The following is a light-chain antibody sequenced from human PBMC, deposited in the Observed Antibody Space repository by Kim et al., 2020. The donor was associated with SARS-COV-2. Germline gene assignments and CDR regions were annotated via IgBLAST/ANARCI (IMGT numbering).Light chain of an antibody. Sequence: DIQMPQSPSTLSASVGARVTISCRASQSISSWLAWYQQKPGKAPNLLIYESSSLESGVPSRFSGSGSGTEFTLTISSLQPDDFATYYCKQYNSYPLTFGGGTKVDIK. V-gene: IGKV1-5*03. CDR1: QSISSW. CDR2: ESS. J-gene: IGKJ4*01. CDR3: KQYNSYPLT.